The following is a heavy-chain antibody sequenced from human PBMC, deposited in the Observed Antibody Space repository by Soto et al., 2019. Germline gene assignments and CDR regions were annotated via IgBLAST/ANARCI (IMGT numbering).Heavy chain of an antibody. Sequence: QVQLVESGGGVVQPGRSLRLSCAASGFTFSSNGFHWVRQAPGKGLEWVAVIWDDGSNKYYADSVKGRFTISRDNSKNTLYLQMNSLRAEDTAVYYCARAYNWSHWPIDYWGQGTLVTVSS. CDR3: ARAYNWSHWPIDY. CDR2: IWDDGSNK. J-gene: IGHJ4*02. CDR1: GFTFSSNG. D-gene: IGHD1-20*01. V-gene: IGHV3-33*01.